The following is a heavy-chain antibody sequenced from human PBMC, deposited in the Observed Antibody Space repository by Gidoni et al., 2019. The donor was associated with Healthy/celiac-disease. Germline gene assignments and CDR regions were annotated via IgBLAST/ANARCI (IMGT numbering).Heavy chain of an antibody. D-gene: IGHD7-27*01. CDR2: MSSSSSYI. V-gene: IGHV3-21*01. Sequence: EVQLVESGGGLVTPGGSLRLPCPASAFTFSRYSRNWVRQAPGKGMEWVSSMSSSSSYIYYADSVKGRFTISRDNAKNSLYLQMNSLRAEDTAVYYCARDKLWDYYYYGMDVWGQGTTVTVSS. CDR3: ARDKLWDYYYYGMDV. CDR1: AFTFSRYS. J-gene: IGHJ6*02.